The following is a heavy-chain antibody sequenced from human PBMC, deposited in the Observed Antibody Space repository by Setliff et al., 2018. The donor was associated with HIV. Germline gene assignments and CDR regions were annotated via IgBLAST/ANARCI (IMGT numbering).Heavy chain of an antibody. CDR1: GGSLSDYS. J-gene: IGHJ4*02. Sequence: LSLTCAVYGGSLSDYSWNWVRQPPGKGLEWIGEINHSGSTNYNPSLKSRVTISADASKKQFSLNVTSVTAADTAVYYCARRGWNGYTAFDCWGQGTQVTVSS. V-gene: IGHV4-34*01. CDR3: ARRGWNGYTAFDC. CDR2: INHSGST. D-gene: IGHD5-12*01.